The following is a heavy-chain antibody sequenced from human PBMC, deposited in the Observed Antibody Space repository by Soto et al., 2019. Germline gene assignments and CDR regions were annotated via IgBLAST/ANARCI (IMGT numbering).Heavy chain of an antibody. CDR3: ARQGSSSWYIHYYYGMDV. Sequence: SETLSLTCTVSGGSISSSSYYWGWIRQPPGKGLEWIGSISYSGSTYYNPSLKSRVTISVDTSKNQFSLKLSSVTAADTAVYYCARQGSSSWYIHYYYGMDVWGQGTTVTVSS. CDR1: GGSISSSSYY. J-gene: IGHJ6*02. V-gene: IGHV4-39*01. D-gene: IGHD6-13*01. CDR2: ISYSGST.